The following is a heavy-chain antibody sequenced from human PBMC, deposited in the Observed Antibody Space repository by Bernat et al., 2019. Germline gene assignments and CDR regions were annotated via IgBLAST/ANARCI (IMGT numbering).Heavy chain of an antibody. J-gene: IGHJ3*02. Sequence: QVQLQESGPGLVKPSETLSLTCTVPGGSISSYYWSWIRQPPGKGLEWIGYIYYSGSTNYNPSLKSRVTISVDTSKNQFSLKLSSVTAADTAVYYCARDPGYDSLTGYDAFDIWGQGTMVTVSS. D-gene: IGHD3-9*01. V-gene: IGHV4-59*01. CDR2: IYYSGST. CDR3: ARDPGYDSLTGYDAFDI. CDR1: GGSISSYY.